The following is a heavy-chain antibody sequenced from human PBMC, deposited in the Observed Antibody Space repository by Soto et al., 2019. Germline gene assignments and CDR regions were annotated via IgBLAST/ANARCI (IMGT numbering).Heavy chain of an antibody. Sequence: QVQLVESGGGVVQPGRSLRLSCAASGFTFSSYCMHWVRQAPGKGLEWVAVMWYDGSTKYYADSVKGRFTISRDNSKNTLYMKMHSLRAEATALCYCARVGRRGSYLYYFDYWGQGTLVTVSS. CDR3: ARVGRRGSYLYYFDY. D-gene: IGHD1-26*01. J-gene: IGHJ4*02. CDR1: GFTFSSYC. V-gene: IGHV3-33*01. CDR2: MWYDGSTK.